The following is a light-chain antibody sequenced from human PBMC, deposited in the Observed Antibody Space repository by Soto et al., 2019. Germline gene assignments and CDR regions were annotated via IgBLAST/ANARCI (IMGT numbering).Light chain of an antibody. CDR2: DAS. CDR1: QSVGTS. V-gene: IGKV3-11*01. J-gene: IGKJ2*01. CDR3: QQRTNWPPRDT. Sequence: DIILTQSPATLSLSPGERATLSCRASQSVGTSLAWFQQRPGQAPRLLLSDASTRATGIPTTFSGRGSGTDFTLAITGLQPEDVAVYYCQQRTNWPPRDTFGQGTKLELK.